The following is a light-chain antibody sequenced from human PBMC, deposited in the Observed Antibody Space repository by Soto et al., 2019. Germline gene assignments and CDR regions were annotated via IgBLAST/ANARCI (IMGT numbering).Light chain of an antibody. V-gene: IGLV3-21*04. CDR1: NIGSKS. J-gene: IGLJ1*01. Sequence: SYELTQPPSVSVAPGETARITCGENNIGSKSVHWYQRKPGQAPVVVIYYDSDRPSGIPERFSGSNSGNTATLTISRVEAGDEADYYCQVWDSSSDHYVFGTGTKLTVL. CDR2: YDS. CDR3: QVWDSSSDHYV.